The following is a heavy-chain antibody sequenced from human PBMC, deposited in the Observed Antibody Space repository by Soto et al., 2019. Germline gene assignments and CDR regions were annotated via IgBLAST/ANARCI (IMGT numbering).Heavy chain of an antibody. CDR1: GYTFTSYG. J-gene: IGHJ6*02. Sequence: QVQLVQSGAEVKKPGASVKVSCKASGYTFTSYGLTWVRQAPGQGLEWMGWISAYNGKTNYAQKLQGRVTMTPDTATSTAYMELRSLRSDDTAVYYCARVRVFSGYGSGSSTYYYYGMDVWGQGTTVTVSS. CDR2: ISAYNGKT. D-gene: IGHD3-10*01. V-gene: IGHV1-18*01. CDR3: ARVRVFSGYGSGSSTYYYYGMDV.